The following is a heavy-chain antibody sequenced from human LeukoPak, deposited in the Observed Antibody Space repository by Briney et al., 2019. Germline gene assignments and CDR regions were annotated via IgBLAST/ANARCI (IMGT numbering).Heavy chain of an antibody. Sequence: GESLKISCKGSGYSFTSYWIGWVRRMPGKGPEWMGIIYPGDSDTRYSPSIQGQVTISADKSISTAYLQWSSLKASDTAMYYCASHQLPRDAFDIWGQGTMVTVSS. CDR3: ASHQLPRDAFDI. CDR2: IYPGDSDT. CDR1: GYSFTSYW. V-gene: IGHV5-51*01. D-gene: IGHD2-2*01. J-gene: IGHJ3*02.